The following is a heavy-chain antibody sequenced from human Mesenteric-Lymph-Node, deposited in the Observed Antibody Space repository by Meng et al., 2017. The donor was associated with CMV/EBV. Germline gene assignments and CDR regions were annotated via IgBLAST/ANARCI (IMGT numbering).Heavy chain of an antibody. J-gene: IGHJ3*02. Sequence: SETLSLTCTVSGASIRRSSYYWGWIRQAPGKGLEWIGSVYYSGYTYYSPSLKSRVTMSLDTFKNQFSLRLSSVAAADTAVYYCVRIFKWLSNGFDIWGQGTMVTVSS. CDR2: VYYSGYT. V-gene: IGHV4-39*07. CDR1: GASIRRSSYY. CDR3: VRIFKWLSNGFDI. D-gene: IGHD3-22*01.